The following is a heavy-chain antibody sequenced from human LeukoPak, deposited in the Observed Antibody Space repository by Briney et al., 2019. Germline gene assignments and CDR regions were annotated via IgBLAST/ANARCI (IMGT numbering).Heavy chain of an antibody. CDR3: ARLKKSSGWYNFDY. J-gene: IGHJ4*02. D-gene: IGHD6-19*01. Sequence: GGSLRLSCAASGLSISNFWMHWVRQAPGKGLEWVAIIDKNGNEIKYVDSVKGRFTLSRDNAKNSVYLQMNSLRTEDTALYYCARLKKSSGWYNFDYWGQGALVTVSS. V-gene: IGHV3-7*01. CDR2: IDKNGNEI. CDR1: GLSISNFW.